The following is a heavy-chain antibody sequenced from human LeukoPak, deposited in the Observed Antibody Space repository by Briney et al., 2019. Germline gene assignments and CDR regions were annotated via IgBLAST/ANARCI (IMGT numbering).Heavy chain of an antibody. Sequence: PGRSLRLSCAASGFTFSSYGMHWVRQAPGKGLEWVAVISYDGSNKYYADSVKGRFTISRDNSKNTLYLQMNSLRAEDTAVYYCAKFRLQWLAGRGKTPYFDYWGQGTLVTVSS. D-gene: IGHD6-19*01. J-gene: IGHJ4*02. CDR1: GFTFSSYG. CDR2: ISYDGSNK. CDR3: AKFRLQWLAGRGKTPYFDY. V-gene: IGHV3-30*18.